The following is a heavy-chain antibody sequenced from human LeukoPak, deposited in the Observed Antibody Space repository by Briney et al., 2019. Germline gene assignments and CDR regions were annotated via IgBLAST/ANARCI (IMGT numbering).Heavy chain of an antibody. J-gene: IGHJ4*02. D-gene: IGHD6-13*01. CDR1: GFAFSIYP. CDR3: ARDQTSRAADYYFDC. CDR2: LSYDGRDT. V-gene: IGHV3-30*04. Sequence: PGGSLRLSCVASGFAFSIYPMHWVRQAPGKGLEWVSVLSYDGRDTHSADSVKGRFTISRDNSKNTLYLQMNSLRTEDTAVYYCARDQTSRAADYYFDCWGQGTLVTVSS.